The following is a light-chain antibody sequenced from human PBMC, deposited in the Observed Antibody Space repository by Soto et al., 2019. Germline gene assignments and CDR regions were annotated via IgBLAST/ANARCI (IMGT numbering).Light chain of an antibody. CDR2: DAS. CDR3: QQYGSSPGT. J-gene: IGKJ1*01. V-gene: IGKV3-20*01. Sequence: EIVLTQSPGTLSLSPGERATLSCRASQSVSSSYLAWYQQKPGQAPRLIIYDASSRATDIPDRFSGSGSGTDFTLTISRLEPDDFAVYYCQQYGSSPGTFGQGTKVDIK. CDR1: QSVSSSY.